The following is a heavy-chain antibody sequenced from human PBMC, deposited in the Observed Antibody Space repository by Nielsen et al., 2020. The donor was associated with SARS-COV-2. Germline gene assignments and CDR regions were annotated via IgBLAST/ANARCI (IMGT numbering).Heavy chain of an antibody. CDR1: GFIVSKNY. Sequence: GGSVRLSCAASGFIVSKNYMNWVRQAPGKGLEWVSVIFSDGSTYYADSVKGRFTISRDTSRNTLFLQMNSLRDEDTGVYYCARDGVGYYYYMDVWGKGTTVTVSS. D-gene: IGHD3-3*01. V-gene: IGHV3-66*01. CDR2: IFSDGST. J-gene: IGHJ6*03. CDR3: ARDGVGYYYYMDV.